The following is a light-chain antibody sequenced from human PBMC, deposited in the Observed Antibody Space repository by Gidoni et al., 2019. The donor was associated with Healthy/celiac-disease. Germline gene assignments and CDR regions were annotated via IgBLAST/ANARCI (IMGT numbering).Light chain of an antibody. V-gene: IGLV1-47*01. CDR1: SSNIGSNY. J-gene: IGLJ3*02. Sequence: QSVLTQPPSASGTPGQRVTISCSGSSSNIGSNYVYWYQQLPGTAPKLLIYRNNQRPSGVPDRFSGSKSGTSASRAISGLRSEDEADYYCAAWDDSLSGWVFGGGTKLTVL. CDR3: AAWDDSLSGWV. CDR2: RNN.